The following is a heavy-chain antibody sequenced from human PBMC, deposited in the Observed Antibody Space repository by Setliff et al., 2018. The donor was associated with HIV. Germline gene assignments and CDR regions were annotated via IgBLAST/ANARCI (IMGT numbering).Heavy chain of an antibody. CDR3: ARGVVTLRYYYYYYMDV. CDR1: GGSISSHY. V-gene: IGHV4-59*11. CDR2: IYDSGST. D-gene: IGHD2-21*02. J-gene: IGHJ6*03. Sequence: SETLSLTCTVSGGSISSHYWSWIRQPPGKGLEWIGYIYDSGSTNYNPSLKSRVTISVDTSKNQFSLKLSSVTAAATAVYYCARGVVTLRYYYYYYMDVWGKGTTVTVSS.